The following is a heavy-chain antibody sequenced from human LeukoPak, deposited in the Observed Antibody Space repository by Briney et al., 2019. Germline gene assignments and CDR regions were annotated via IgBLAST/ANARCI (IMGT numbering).Heavy chain of an antibody. V-gene: IGHV3-74*01. J-gene: IGHJ6*04. CDR1: GYTFRSYW. CDR3: ARDRTSLGSSGYHLDV. CDR2: INSDGSST. D-gene: IGHD3-22*01. Sequence: GGSLRVSCADPGYTFRSYWQHWGRQAPWKGRVWVSRINSDGSSTSYADSVKGRFTISRDNAKNTLYLQMNTLRAEDTAVYDCARDRTSLGSSGYHLDVWGKGTTVTVSS.